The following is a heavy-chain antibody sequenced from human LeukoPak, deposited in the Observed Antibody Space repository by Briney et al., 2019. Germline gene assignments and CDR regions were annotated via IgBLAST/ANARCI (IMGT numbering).Heavy chain of an antibody. Sequence: GGSLRLSCAASGFTFSSYSMNWVRQAPGKGLEWVANIQQHGSETYYGDSVKGRFTISSDNAKNSLYLQMNSLRAEDTAVYYCATYSSSNGREFQYWGQGTLVTVSS. CDR2: IQQHGSET. D-gene: IGHD2-2*01. CDR1: GFTFSSYS. CDR3: ATYSSSNGREFQY. J-gene: IGHJ1*01. V-gene: IGHV3-7*01.